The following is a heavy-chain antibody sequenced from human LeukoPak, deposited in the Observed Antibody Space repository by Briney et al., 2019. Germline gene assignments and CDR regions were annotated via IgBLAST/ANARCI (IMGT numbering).Heavy chain of an antibody. CDR3: ARGQPYYDSSGYADY. Sequence: PSETLSLTCTVSGGSISSYYWSWIRQPAGKGLEWIGRIYTSGNRKYNPSLKSRVTISVDTSKNQFSLKLSSVTAADTAVYYCARGQPYYDSSGYADYWGQGTLVTVSS. CDR2: IYTSGNR. V-gene: IGHV4-4*07. J-gene: IGHJ4*02. CDR1: GGSISSYY. D-gene: IGHD3-22*01.